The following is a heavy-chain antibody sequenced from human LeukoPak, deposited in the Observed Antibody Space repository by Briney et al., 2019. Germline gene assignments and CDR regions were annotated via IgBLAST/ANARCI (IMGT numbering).Heavy chain of an antibody. J-gene: IGHJ4*02. V-gene: IGHV4-59*01. CDR1: GGSISTYY. CDR2: VVYRGST. D-gene: IGHD2-21*01. CDR3: ARTAGDVGSRLWLDY. Sequence: SETLSLTCTVSGGSISTYYWSWIRQPPGKGLEWIAYVVYRGSTTYNPSLRSRVTISVDTSRNQFSLKLSSVTAADTAVYYCARTAGDVGSRLWLDYWGQGTLVTVSS.